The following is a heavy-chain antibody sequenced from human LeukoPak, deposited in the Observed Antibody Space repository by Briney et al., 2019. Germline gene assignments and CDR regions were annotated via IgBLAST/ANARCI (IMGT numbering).Heavy chain of an antibody. CDR2: IYHSGST. Sequence: SETLSLTYTVSGYFISSDYYWGWIRQPPGKGLEWIGSIYHSGSTYYNPSLKSRVTISVDTSKNQFSLKLSSVTAADTAVYYCARGGPGYSSSWYDYWGQGTLVTVSS. J-gene: IGHJ4*02. CDR3: ARGGPGYSSSWYDY. D-gene: IGHD6-13*01. CDR1: GYFISSDYY. V-gene: IGHV4-38-2*02.